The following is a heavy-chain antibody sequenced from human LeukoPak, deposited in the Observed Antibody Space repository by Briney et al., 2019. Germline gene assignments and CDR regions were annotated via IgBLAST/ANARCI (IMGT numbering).Heavy chain of an antibody. V-gene: IGHV4-38-2*01. CDR2: IYHTGST. Sequence: SETLSLTCGVSGYSISRGYYWAWIRQPPGKGLEWIWTIYHTGSTYYNPSLESRVTISVDTSKNEFSLNLNSVTAADTAVYYCARAGWIITSGIDYWGQGALVTVSS. D-gene: IGHD3-10*01. CDR1: GYSISRGYY. J-gene: IGHJ4*02. CDR3: ARAGWIITSGIDY.